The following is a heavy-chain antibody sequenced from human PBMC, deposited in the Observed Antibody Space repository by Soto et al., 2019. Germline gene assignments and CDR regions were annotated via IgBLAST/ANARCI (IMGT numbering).Heavy chain of an antibody. CDR3: ARQYGLDSCSSTSCYHLPYYYYGMDV. J-gene: IGHJ6*02. Sequence: PRESLKISCKGSGYSFTSYWISWLRQMPGKGLEWMGRIDPSDSYTNYSPSFQGHVTISADKSISTAYLQWSSLKASDTAMYYCARQYGLDSCSSTSCYHLPYYYYGMDVWGQGTTVTVSS. V-gene: IGHV5-10-1*01. CDR1: GYSFTSYW. CDR2: IDPSDSYT. D-gene: IGHD2-2*01.